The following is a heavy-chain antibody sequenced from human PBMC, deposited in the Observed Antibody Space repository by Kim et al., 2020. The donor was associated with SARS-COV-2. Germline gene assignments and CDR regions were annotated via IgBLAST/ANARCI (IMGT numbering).Heavy chain of an antibody. V-gene: IGHV1-3*01. Sequence: ASVKVSCKASGYTFTSYTIHWVRQAPGQRLEWMGWINAGNGNTKYSQKFQGRVTITRDTSASTAYMELSSLRSEDTAVYYCARAVGPFSSTWFFAFDIWGQGTMVTVSS. CDR1: GYTFTSYT. CDR3: ARAVGPFSSTWFFAFDI. J-gene: IGHJ3*02. CDR2: INAGNGNT. D-gene: IGHD6-13*01.